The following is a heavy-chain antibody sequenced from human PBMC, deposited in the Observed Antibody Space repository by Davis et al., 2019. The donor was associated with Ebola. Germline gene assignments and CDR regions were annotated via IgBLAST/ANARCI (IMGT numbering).Heavy chain of an antibody. V-gene: IGHV6-1*01. CDR1: GDSVSSGG. Sequence: HSQTLSLTCAISGDSVSSGGWNWIRQSSSRGLEWLGRTYYTSKWHNDYGESVKSRISINPDTSKNQLSLKLNSVTPEDAAVYYCVRGWGRSGLDVWGQGTTVTVSS. D-gene: IGHD3-16*01. CDR2: TYYTSKWHN. CDR3: VRGWGRSGLDV. J-gene: IGHJ6*02.